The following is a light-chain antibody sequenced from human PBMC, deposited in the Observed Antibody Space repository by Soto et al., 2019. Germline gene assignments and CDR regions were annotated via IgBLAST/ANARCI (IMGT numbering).Light chain of an antibody. CDR2: DAS. Sequence: DIQMTQSPSSLSVSVGDRVTITCQASQDIGKNLNWYQQKPGKAPKLLIYDASSLKSGVPSRFSGSGSGTEFTLTISSLQPDDFATYYCQQYNSYPDTFGQGTKLEIK. J-gene: IGKJ2*01. V-gene: IGKV1-17*01. CDR3: QQYNSYPDT. CDR1: QDIGKN.